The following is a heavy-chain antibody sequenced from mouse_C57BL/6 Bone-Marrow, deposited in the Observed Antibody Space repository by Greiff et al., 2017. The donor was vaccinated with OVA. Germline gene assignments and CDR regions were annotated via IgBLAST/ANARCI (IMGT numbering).Heavy chain of an antibody. CDR1: GFTFSSYA. CDR3: ARERYYAMDY. J-gene: IGHJ4*01. CDR2: ISDCGSYT. V-gene: IGHV5-4*01. Sequence: DVHLVESGGGLVKPGGSLKLSCAASGFTFSSYAMSWVRQTPEKSLEWVATISDCGSYTYYPHNVKGRFTFSRDNAKNNLYMQMSHLKSEDEAWSYCARERYYAMDYWGQGTSVTVSS.